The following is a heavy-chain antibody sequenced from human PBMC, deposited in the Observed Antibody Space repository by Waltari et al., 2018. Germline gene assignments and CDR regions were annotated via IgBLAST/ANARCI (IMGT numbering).Heavy chain of an antibody. CDR3: AKESHYYFDY. J-gene: IGHJ4*02. Sequence: EVQLLESGGGLVQPGGSLRLSCAASGFTFSSYAMSWVRQAPGKGLEWVSVIYSGGSTYYADSVKGRFTISRDNSKNTLYLQMNSLRAEDTAVYYCAKESHYYFDYWGQGSLVTVSS. CDR2: IYSGGST. CDR1: GFTFSSYA. V-gene: IGHV3-23*03.